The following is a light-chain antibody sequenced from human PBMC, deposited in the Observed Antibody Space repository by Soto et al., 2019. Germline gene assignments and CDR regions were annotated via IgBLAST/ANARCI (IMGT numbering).Light chain of an antibody. V-gene: IGKV1-5*01. CDR3: QQYNSYSLT. Sequence: DIPMTQSPSTLSASLGDRVTITCRASQTINSWLAWYQQKPGKPPNLLIYDVSTLESGVPSRFSGSGSGTEFTLTISSLQPDDFATYYCQQYNSYSLTFGRGTKVDI. J-gene: IGKJ4*01. CDR1: QTINSW. CDR2: DVS.